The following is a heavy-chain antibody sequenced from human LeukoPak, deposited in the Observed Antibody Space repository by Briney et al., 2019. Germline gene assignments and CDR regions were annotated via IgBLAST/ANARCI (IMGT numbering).Heavy chain of an antibody. Sequence: SETLSLTCTVSGGSISSSSYYWGWIRQPPGKGLEWIGSIYYSGSTYYNPSLKSRVTISVDTSKNQFSLKLSSVTAADTAVYYCARLHYDYVWGSYRYYYYYYMDVWGKGTTVTISS. J-gene: IGHJ6*03. CDR1: GGSISSSSYY. V-gene: IGHV4-39*01. D-gene: IGHD3-16*02. CDR2: IYYSGST. CDR3: ARLHYDYVWGSYRYYYYYYMDV.